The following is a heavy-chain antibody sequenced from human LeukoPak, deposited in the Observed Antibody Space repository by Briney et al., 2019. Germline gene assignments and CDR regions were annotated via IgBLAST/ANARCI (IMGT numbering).Heavy chain of an antibody. D-gene: IGHD3-10*01. V-gene: IGHV3-7*01. Sequence: GGSLRLSCAASGFTLSSYWMSWVRQAPGKGLEWVANIKQDGGEKYYLESVRGRFTISRDNAKNSLFLQMSSLRAEDTAVYYCARGAYGPGSFPFDCWGQGTLVTVSS. J-gene: IGHJ4*02. CDR3: ARGAYGPGSFPFDC. CDR2: IKQDGGEK. CDR1: GFTLSSYW.